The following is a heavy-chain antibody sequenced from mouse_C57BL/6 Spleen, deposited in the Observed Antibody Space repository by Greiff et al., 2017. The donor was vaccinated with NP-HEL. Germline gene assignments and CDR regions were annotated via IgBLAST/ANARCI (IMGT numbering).Heavy chain of an antibody. CDR3: ASCDYDEGAWFAY. CDR2: IYPGDGDT. Sequence: VQLQQSGPELVKPGASVKISCKASGYAFSSSWMNWVKQRPGKGLEWIGRIYPGDGDTNYNGKFKGKATLTADKSSSTAYMQLSGLTSEDSAVYFCASCDYDEGAWFAYWGQGTLVTVSA. CDR1: GYAFSSSW. J-gene: IGHJ3*01. V-gene: IGHV1-82*01. D-gene: IGHD2-4*01.